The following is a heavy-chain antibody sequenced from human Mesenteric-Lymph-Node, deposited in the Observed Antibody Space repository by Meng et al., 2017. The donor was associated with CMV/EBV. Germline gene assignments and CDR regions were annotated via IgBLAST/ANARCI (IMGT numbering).Heavy chain of an antibody. D-gene: IGHD3-22*01. Sequence: ESLKISCAVYGGSFSGYYWSWIRQPPGKGLEWIGEINHSGSTNYNPSLKSRVTISVDTSKNQFSLKLSSVTAADTAVYYCARDRWKYYYDSSGYYSYYYYGMDVWGQGTTVTVSS. CDR1: GGSFSGYY. V-gene: IGHV4-34*01. CDR2: INHSGST. CDR3: ARDRWKYYYDSSGYYSYYYYGMDV. J-gene: IGHJ6*02.